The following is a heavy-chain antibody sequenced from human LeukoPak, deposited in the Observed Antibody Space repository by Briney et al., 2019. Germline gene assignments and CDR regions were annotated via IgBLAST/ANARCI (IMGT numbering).Heavy chain of an antibody. V-gene: IGHV4-34*01. D-gene: IGHD3-10*01. CDR1: GGSFSGYY. J-gene: IGHJ5*02. CDR3: ARCVLWFGELSIWGVRWFDP. CDR2: INHSGST. Sequence: PSETLSLTCAVYGGSFSGYYWSWIRQPPGKGLEWIGEINHSGSTNYNPSLKSRVTISVDTSKNQFSLKLSSVTAADTAVYYCARCVLWFGELSIWGVRWFDPWGQGTLVTVSS.